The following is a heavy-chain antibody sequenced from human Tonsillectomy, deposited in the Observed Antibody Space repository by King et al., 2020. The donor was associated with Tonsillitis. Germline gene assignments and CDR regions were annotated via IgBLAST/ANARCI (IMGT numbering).Heavy chain of an antibody. CDR2: XXAXXXXT. V-gene: IGHV1-18*01. Sequence: VQLVESGAEVKKPGASVKVSCKASGYTFTSYGISWVRQAPGQGXEWMXXXXAXXXXTXXXQKLQGRVTMTTDTSTSTAYMELRSLRSDDTAVYYCARDAPSSYYYYGMDVWGQGTTVTVSS. CDR3: ARDAPSSYYYYGMDV. CDR1: GYTFTSYG. J-gene: IGHJ6*02. D-gene: IGHD6-6*01.